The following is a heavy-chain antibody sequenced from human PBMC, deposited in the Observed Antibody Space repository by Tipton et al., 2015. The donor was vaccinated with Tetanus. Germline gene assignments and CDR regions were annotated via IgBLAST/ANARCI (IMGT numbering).Heavy chain of an antibody. J-gene: IGHJ4*02. CDR2: IHSSGST. Sequence: TLSLTCTVSGDSISSGNYRYNWIRQPPGKGPEWIGQIHSSGSTNYIPSLKSRVTISLDTSKNQFSLRLTSVTAADTAVYYCARDIEEVGATKYFDYWGQGTLVTVSS. CDR1: GDSISSGNYR. D-gene: IGHD1-26*01. CDR3: ARDIEEVGATKYFDY. V-gene: IGHV4-61*01.